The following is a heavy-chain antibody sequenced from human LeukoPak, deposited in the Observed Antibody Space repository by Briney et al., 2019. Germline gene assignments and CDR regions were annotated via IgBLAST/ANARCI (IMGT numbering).Heavy chain of an antibody. CDR2: INHSGST. D-gene: IGHD6-19*01. J-gene: IGHJ5*02. CDR3: ARGRLFYGGSGWCNSAFDP. CDR1: GGSFSGYY. Sequence: PSETLSLTCAVYGGSFSGYYWSWIRQPPGKGLEWIGEINHSGSTNYNPSLKSRVTISVDTSKNQFSLKLSSVTAADTAVYYCARGRLFYGGSGWCNSAFDPWGQGTLVTVSS. V-gene: IGHV4-34*01.